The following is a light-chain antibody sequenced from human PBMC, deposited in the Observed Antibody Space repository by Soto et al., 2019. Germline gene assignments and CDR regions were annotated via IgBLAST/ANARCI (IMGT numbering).Light chain of an antibody. Sequence: QSVLTQPASVSGSPGQSITISCTGTSSDVGAYNYVSWYQQHPGKAPKLMIYEVSNRPSGVSNRFSGSKSGNTASLTISGRQAEDEADYYCSSYRSRSTLVFGGGTKVTV. J-gene: IGLJ2*01. CDR3: SSYRSRSTLV. V-gene: IGLV2-14*01. CDR1: SSDVGAYNY. CDR2: EVS.